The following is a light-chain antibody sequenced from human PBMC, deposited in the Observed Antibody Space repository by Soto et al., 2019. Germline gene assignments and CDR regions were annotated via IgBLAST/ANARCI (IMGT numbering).Light chain of an antibody. CDR3: AAWDDSLNGV. J-gene: IGLJ1*01. CDR2: TNN. Sequence: QSVLTQPPSASGTPGQRVTIFCSGSRPNIGSNSVNWYQHLPGTAPKLLIYTNNQRPSGVPDRFSGSKSGTSASLAISGLRSEDEADYYCAAWDDSLNGVFGTGTKVTVL. CDR1: RPNIGSNS. V-gene: IGLV1-44*01.